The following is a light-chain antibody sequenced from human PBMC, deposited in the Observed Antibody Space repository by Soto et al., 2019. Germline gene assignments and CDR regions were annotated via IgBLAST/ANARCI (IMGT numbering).Light chain of an antibody. CDR3: STYTDTSNSV. Sequence: QSVLTQPAGVSGSAGQSITTSCTGTSSDLAIYNYVSWYQQQPGKAPKLMIYQVTNRPSGVSNRFSGSRSGNTASLTISGLKAEDEADYYCSTYTDTSNSVFGTGPKVTVL. J-gene: IGLJ1*01. CDR1: SSDLAIYNY. V-gene: IGLV2-14*01. CDR2: QVT.